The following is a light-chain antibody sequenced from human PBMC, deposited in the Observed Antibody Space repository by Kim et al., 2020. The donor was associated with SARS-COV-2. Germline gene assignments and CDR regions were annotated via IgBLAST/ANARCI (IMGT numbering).Light chain of an antibody. J-gene: IGLJ3*02. CDR1: NSNIATNY. CDR3: ASWDSSLTAGV. Sequence: QSVLTQPPSVSAAPGQKVTIVCSGRNSNIATNYVSWYQQFPGRAPKLLIYDTDRRPSGIPDRFSGSKSGTSATLGITGLQTGDEADYYCASWDSSLTAGVFGGGTQLTVL. CDR2: DTD. V-gene: IGLV1-51*01.